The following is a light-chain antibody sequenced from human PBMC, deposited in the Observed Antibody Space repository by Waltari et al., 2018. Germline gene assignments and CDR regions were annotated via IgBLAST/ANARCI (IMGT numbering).Light chain of an antibody. J-gene: IGKJ4*01. Sequence: CRASQGISSHLAWFQQRPGKAPKLLIYAASTLHSAVPSRFSGSGSGTDFTLTISSLQPEDVATYYCQHLNSYPLTFGGGTKVEI. CDR2: AAS. CDR3: QHLNSYPLT. V-gene: IGKV1-9*01. CDR1: QGISSH.